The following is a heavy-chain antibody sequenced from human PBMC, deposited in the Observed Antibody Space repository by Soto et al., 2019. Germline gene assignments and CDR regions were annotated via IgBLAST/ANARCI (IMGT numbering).Heavy chain of an antibody. CDR1: GFTFTSSA. D-gene: IGHD2-21*02. J-gene: IGHJ6*02. V-gene: IGHV1-58*01. CDR2: IVVGSGNT. Sequence: SVKVSCKASGFTFTSSAVQWVRQTHGQRLEWKGWIVVGSGNTNYAQKFQERVTITRDMSTSTAYMELSSLRSEDTAVYYCAAVCGGDCYGGAYYYYGMDVWGQGTTVTVSS. CDR3: AAVCGGDCYGGAYYYYGMDV.